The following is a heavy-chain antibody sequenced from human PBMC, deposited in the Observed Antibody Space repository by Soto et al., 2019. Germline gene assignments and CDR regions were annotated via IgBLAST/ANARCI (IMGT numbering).Heavy chain of an antibody. Sequence: ASVKVSCKASGYTFTSYYMHWVRQAPGQGLEWMGIINPSGGSTSYAQKFQGWVTMTRDTSISTAYMELSRLRSDDTAVYYCARGDDILTYYYYYGMDVWGQGTTVTVSS. V-gene: IGHV1-46*01. CDR1: GYTFTSYY. D-gene: IGHD3-9*01. CDR3: ARGDDILTYYYYYGMDV. J-gene: IGHJ6*02. CDR2: INPSGGST.